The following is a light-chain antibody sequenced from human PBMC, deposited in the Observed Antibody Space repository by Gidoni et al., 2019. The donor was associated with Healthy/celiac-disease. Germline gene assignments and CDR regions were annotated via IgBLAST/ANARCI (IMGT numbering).Light chain of an antibody. J-gene: IGKJ1*01. V-gene: IGKV3-20*01. CDR2: GAS. CDR1: QSVSRSY. CDR3: QQYGSSPET. Sequence: EIVLTQSPGTLSLSPGERATLSCRASQSVSRSYLAWYQQKPGQAPRLLIYGASSRATGIPDRFSGSGSGTDFTLTICRLEPEDFAVYYCQQYGSSPETFGQGTKVEIK.